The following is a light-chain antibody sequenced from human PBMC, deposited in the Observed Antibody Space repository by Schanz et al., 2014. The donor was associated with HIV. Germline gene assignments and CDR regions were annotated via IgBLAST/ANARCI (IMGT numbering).Light chain of an antibody. CDR3: SSYTSSSPVG. CDR2: DVS. V-gene: IGLV2-14*03. CDR1: SSDVGGYNY. Sequence: QSALTQPASVSGAPGQSITISCTGTSSDVGGYNYVSWYPQHPGKAPKLMVYDVSNRPSGVSNRFSGSKSGNTASLTISGLQAEDEADYYCSSYTSSSPVGFGGGTKLTVL. J-gene: IGLJ2*01.